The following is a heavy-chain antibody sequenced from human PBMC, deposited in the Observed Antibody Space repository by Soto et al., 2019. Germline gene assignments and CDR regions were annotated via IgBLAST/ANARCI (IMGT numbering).Heavy chain of an antibody. D-gene: IGHD6-25*01. CDR2: IKQAGSEK. V-gene: IGHV3-7*01. CDR3: AREKRANGYFEY. J-gene: IGHJ4*02. CDR1: GFTFSAYW. Sequence: EVQLVESGGGLVQTGGFLRLSCAASGFTFSAYWMSWVRQAPGKGLEWVANIKQAGSEKYYVDSVNGRFIISRDDAKNSLFLQVNSLRVEDTAVYYCAREKRANGYFEYWGQGTLVTVSS.